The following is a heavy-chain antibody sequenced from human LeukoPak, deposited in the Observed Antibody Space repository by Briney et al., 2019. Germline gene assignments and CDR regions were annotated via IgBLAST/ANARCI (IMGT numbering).Heavy chain of an antibody. V-gene: IGHV3-53*01. J-gene: IGHJ4*02. CDR3: ARVTAGRLYDY. CDR1: GLTVSSNY. CDR2: IYSAGST. D-gene: IGHD4-23*01. Sequence: WGSLRLSCAASGLTVSSNYMSRVRQAPGKGLEWVSIIYSAGSTYYADSVKGRFTISRDNSKNTLYLQMNSLRAEDTAVYYCARVTAGRLYDYWGQGTLVTVSS.